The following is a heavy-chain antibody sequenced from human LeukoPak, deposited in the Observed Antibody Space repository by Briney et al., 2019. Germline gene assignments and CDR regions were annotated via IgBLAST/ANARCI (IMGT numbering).Heavy chain of an antibody. Sequence: GGSLRLSCAASGFTFYDYAMSWVRQPPGKGLEWVSLIRDGDGRTHYADSVKGRFTISRDNSKRMVYLQMNGLRADDTAVYYCAKDHSTTWLGSFNYWGQGTLVTVSS. CDR2: IRDGDGRT. CDR3: AKDHSTTWLGSFNY. D-gene: IGHD2-2*01. V-gene: IGHV3-23*01. J-gene: IGHJ4*02. CDR1: GFTFYDYA.